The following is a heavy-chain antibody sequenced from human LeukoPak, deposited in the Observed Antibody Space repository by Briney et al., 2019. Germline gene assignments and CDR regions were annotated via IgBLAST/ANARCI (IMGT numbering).Heavy chain of an antibody. V-gene: IGHV3-30-3*01. CDR2: ISYDGSNK. CDR1: GFTFSSYA. Sequence: PGGSLRLSCAASGFTFSSYAMHWVRQAPGKGLEWVAVISYDGSNKYYADSVQGRFTISRDNSKNTLYLQMNSLRAEDTAVYYCARDKGYDSSGYSPNWFDPWGQGTLVTVSS. D-gene: IGHD3-22*01. CDR3: ARDKGYDSSGYSPNWFDP. J-gene: IGHJ5*02.